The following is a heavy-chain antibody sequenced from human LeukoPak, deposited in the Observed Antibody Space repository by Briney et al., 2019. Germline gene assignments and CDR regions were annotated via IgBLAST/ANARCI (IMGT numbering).Heavy chain of an antibody. Sequence: ASVKVSCKASGYTFTGYYMHWVRQAPGQGLEWMGWINPNSGGTNYAQKFQGRVTMTRDTSIRTAYMELSWLRSDDTAVYYCARAWGGLPPFDYWSRRTLVTVSS. J-gene: IGHJ4*02. CDR2: INPNSGGT. D-gene: IGHD3-10*01. CDR1: GYTFTGYY. V-gene: IGHV1-2*02. CDR3: ARAWGGLPPFDY.